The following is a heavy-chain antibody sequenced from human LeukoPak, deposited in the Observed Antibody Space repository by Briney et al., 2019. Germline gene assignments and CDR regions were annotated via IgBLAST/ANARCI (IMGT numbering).Heavy chain of an antibody. Sequence: GGSLRLSCAASGFTFSSYAMHWVRQAPGKGLEWVAVISYDGSNKYYADSVKGRFSISRDNSKNTLYLQMNSLRAEDTAVYYCARESIAAAGTWNYWGRGTLVTVSS. J-gene: IGHJ4*02. CDR3: ARESIAAAGTWNY. CDR2: ISYDGSNK. D-gene: IGHD6-13*01. V-gene: IGHV3-30*04. CDR1: GFTFSSYA.